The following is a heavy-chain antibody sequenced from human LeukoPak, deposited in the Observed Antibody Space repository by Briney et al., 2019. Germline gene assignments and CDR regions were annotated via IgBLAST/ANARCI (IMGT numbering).Heavy chain of an antibody. CDR1: GGSISSSSYY. V-gene: IGHV4-39*07. Sequence: PSETLSLTCNVSGGSISSSSYYWGWIRHPPGKGLELIGNIYYSGPTYYNPSLKSRVTISVATSKNQFSLKLSSMTAADTAVYYCARDHADLTGYFYYYMDVWGKGTTVTVSS. CDR2: IYYSGPT. J-gene: IGHJ6*03. CDR3: ARDHADLTGYFYYYMDV. D-gene: IGHD3-9*01.